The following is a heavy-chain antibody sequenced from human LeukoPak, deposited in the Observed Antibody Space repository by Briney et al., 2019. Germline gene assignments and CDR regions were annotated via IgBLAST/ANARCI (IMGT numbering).Heavy chain of an antibody. CDR3: ARGVSGTKSPDYYYYYGMDV. CDR2: ISAYNGNT. J-gene: IGHJ6*02. Sequence: GASVKVSCKASGYTFTSYGISWVRQAPGQGLEWMGWISAYNGNTHYAQRLQGIVTMTTDTSTSTAYMELRSLRSDDTAMYYCARGVSGTKSPDYYYYYGMDVWGQGTTVTVSS. V-gene: IGHV1-18*01. D-gene: IGHD1-1*01. CDR1: GYTFTSYG.